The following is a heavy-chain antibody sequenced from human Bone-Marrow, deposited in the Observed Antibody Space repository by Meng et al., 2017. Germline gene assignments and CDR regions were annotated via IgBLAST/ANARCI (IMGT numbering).Heavy chain of an antibody. V-gene: IGHV1-18*01. J-gene: IGHJ4*02. Sequence: ASVKVSCKASGYTFTSYGISWVRQAPGQGLEWMGWISAYNGNTNYAQKLQGRVTVTTDTSTSTAYMELRSLRSDDTAVYYCARSSYYDSSGYYYSRYWGQGTLVTVSS. D-gene: IGHD3-22*01. CDR3: ARSSYYDSSGYYYSRY. CDR1: GYTFTSYG. CDR2: ISAYNGNT.